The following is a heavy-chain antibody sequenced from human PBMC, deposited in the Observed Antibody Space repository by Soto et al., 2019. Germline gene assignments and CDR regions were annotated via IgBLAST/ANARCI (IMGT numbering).Heavy chain of an antibody. V-gene: IGHV3-48*03. CDR3: ARSEAYFYGMDV. CDR2: ISSSGGTI. J-gene: IGHJ6*02. Sequence: EVQLVESGGGLTQPGGSLRLSCAASGFTFRNWEMNWVRQAPGKGLEWISYISSSGGTIHYADSVRGRFTISRDNAESSVHLQMNSLRAEDTALYYCARSEAYFYGMDVWGQGTTVTVS. CDR1: GFTFRNWE.